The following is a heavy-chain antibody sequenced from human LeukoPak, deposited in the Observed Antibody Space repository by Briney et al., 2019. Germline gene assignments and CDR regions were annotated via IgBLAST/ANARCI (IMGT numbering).Heavy chain of an antibody. D-gene: IGHD4-23*01. CDR2: IYHSGST. V-gene: IGHV4-38-2*02. Sequence: SETLSLTCTVSGYSISSGYYWGWMRQPPGKGLEWIGSIYHSGSTYYNPSLKSRVTISVDTSKNQFSLKLSSVTAADTAVYYCGGGGGGGGNSGKNWVDPWGQGTLVTVSS. J-gene: IGHJ5*02. CDR3: GGGGGGGGNSGKNWVDP. CDR1: GYSISSGYY.